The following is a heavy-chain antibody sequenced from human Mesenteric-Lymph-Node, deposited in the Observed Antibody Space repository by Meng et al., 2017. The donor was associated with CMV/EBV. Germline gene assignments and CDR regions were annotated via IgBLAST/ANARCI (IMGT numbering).Heavy chain of an antibody. Sequence: GESLKISCEASGFTVSSNYMSWVRQAPGKGLEWVANIRRDGGEKYYVDSVKGRFTISRDNAENSLFLQMNSLRAEDTAVYYCARLGDNFWSGPDAFDIWGQGTMVTVSS. CDR2: IRRDGGEK. J-gene: IGHJ3*02. CDR1: GFTVSSNY. V-gene: IGHV3-7*01. CDR3: ARLGDNFWSGPDAFDI. D-gene: IGHD3-3*01.